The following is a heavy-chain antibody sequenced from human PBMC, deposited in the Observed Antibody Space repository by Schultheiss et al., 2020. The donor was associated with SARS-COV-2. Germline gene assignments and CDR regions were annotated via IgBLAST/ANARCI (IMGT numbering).Heavy chain of an antibody. CDR1: GYTFTSYG. Sequence: ASVKVSCKASGYTFTSYGISWVRQAPGQGLEWMGWISAYNGNTNYAQKFQGRVTITADKSTSTAYMELSSLRSEDTAVYYCARGGITVTGRILVYWGQGTLVTVSS. CDR3: ARGGITVTGRILVY. J-gene: IGHJ4*02. V-gene: IGHV1-18*01. CDR2: ISAYNGNT. D-gene: IGHD4-17*01.